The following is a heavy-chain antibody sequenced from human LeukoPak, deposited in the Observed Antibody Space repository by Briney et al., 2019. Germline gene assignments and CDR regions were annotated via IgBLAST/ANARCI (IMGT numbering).Heavy chain of an antibody. Sequence: ASVKVSCKASGYTFTGYYMHWVRQAPGQGLEWVGWINPNSGGTNYAQKFQGWVTMTRDTSISTGYMELSRLRSDDTAVYYCARVSSRIQLWFILDYWGQGTLVTVSS. CDR3: ARVSSRIQLWFILDY. CDR2: INPNSGGT. D-gene: IGHD5-18*01. J-gene: IGHJ4*02. V-gene: IGHV1-2*04. CDR1: GYTFTGYY.